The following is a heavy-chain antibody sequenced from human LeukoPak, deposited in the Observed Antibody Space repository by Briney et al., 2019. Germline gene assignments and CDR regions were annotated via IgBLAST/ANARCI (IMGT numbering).Heavy chain of an antibody. V-gene: IGHV4-34*01. Sequence: SETLSLTCAVYGGSFSGYYWSWIRQPPGKGLEWIGEINHSGSTNYNPSLKSRVTISVDTSKNQFSLKLSSVTAADTAVYYCAGRRLQIPYNWFDPWGQGTLVTVSS. D-gene: IGHD1-26*01. CDR2: INHSGST. J-gene: IGHJ5*02. CDR3: AGRRLQIPYNWFDP. CDR1: GGSFSGYY.